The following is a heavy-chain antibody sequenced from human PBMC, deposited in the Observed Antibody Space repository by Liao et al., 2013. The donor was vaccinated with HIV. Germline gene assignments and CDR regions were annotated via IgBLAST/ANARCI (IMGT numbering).Heavy chain of an antibody. V-gene: IGHV4-30-2*01. D-gene: IGHD2-15*01. CDR1: GGSISSGAYS. Sequence: QLQLQESGSGLVEPSQTLSLTCAVSGGSISSGAYSWSWIRQPPGKGLEWIGYIYHSGSTYYNPSLKSRVTISVDRSKNQFSLKLTSVTTSDTAVYYCASQGRTPPDYWGQGTLVTVSS. CDR3: ASQGRTPPDY. CDR2: IYHSGST. J-gene: IGHJ4*02.